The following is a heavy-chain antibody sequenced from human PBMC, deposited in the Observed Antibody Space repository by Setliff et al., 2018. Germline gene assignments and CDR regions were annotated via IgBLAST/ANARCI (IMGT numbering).Heavy chain of an antibody. CDR1: GFTFSSYW. CDR2: IKQDGSEK. V-gene: IGHV3-7*03. D-gene: IGHD3-3*01. CDR3: ARENTAKNFWGEESDY. J-gene: IGHJ4*02. Sequence: PGGSLRLSCAASGFTFSSYWMSWVRQAPGKGLEWVANIKQDGSEKYYVDSVKGRFTISRDNAKNSLYLQLNSLRFEDRAVYYCARENTAKNFWGEESDYWGQGTLVTVSS.